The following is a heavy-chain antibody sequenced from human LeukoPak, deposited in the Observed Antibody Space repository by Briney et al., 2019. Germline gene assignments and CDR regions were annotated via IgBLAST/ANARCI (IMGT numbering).Heavy chain of an antibody. Sequence: GGSLTLSCAASGSTFRNYATSWVRHAPGKGLEWVSVIDGGGGPTYYADSVKGRFTISRDNSKNTLYLQMNSPRAEDVAVYFCAKNSGYNWQYFFDYWGQGTLVTVSS. CDR2: IDGGGGPT. CDR1: GSTFRNYA. D-gene: IGHD6-25*01. V-gene: IGHV3-23*01. CDR3: AKNSGYNWQYFFDY. J-gene: IGHJ4*02.